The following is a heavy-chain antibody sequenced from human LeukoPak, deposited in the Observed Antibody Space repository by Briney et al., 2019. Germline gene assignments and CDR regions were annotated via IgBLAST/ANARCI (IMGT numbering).Heavy chain of an antibody. V-gene: IGHV4-4*08. CDR1: GGSLSGHF. Sequence: SGTLSLTCAVYGGSLSGHFCSWIRQSPGKGLEWIGRIYTSGSTNYNPSLKSRVTISVDTSKNQFSLKLSSVTAADTAVYYCARGEYGDYRNWGQGTLVTVSS. CDR2: IYTSGST. CDR3: ARGEYGDYRN. D-gene: IGHD4-17*01. J-gene: IGHJ4*02.